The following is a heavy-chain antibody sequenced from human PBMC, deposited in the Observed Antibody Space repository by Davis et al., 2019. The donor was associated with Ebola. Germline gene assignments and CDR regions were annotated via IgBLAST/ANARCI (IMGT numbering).Heavy chain of an antibody. CDR3: ARDAGTNGNAYHDAFDI. CDR1: GFTFTDYG. D-gene: IGHD2-8*01. Sequence: GESLKISCVASGFTFTDYGIHWVRQAPGKGLEGVSIIWYDGSNKDYADSVKGRFTISRDDSKNTVYLQMNSLRAEDTVVYYCARDAGTNGNAYHDAFDIWGQGTTVTVSS. CDR2: IWYDGSNK. J-gene: IGHJ3*02. V-gene: IGHV3-33*01.